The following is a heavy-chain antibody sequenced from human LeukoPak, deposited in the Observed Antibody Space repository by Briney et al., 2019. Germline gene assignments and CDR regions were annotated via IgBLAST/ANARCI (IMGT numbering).Heavy chain of an antibody. CDR3: ARETYDFWRYYYYYGMDV. D-gene: IGHD3-3*01. CDR2: ISYDGSNK. J-gene: IGHJ6*02. Sequence: GGSLRLSCAASGFTFSSCAMHWVRQAPGKGLEWVAVISYDGSNKYYADSVKGRFTISRDNSKNTLYLQMNSLRAEDTAVYYCARETYDFWRYYYYYGMDVWGQGTTVTVSS. V-gene: IGHV3-30-3*01. CDR1: GFTFSSCA.